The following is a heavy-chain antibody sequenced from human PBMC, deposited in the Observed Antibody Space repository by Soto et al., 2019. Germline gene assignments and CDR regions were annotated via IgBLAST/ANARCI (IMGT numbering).Heavy chain of an antibody. J-gene: IGHJ6*02. Sequence: GGSLRLSCAASGFTFSNAWMNWVRQAPGKGLEWVGRIKSKTDGGTTDYAAPVKGRFTISRDDSKNTLYLQMNSLKTEDTAVYYCTTDAPLGDFWSGYPPQPMDVWGQGTTVTVSS. CDR1: GFTFSNAW. V-gene: IGHV3-15*07. CDR2: IKSKTDGGTT. D-gene: IGHD3-3*01. CDR3: TTDAPLGDFWSGYPPQPMDV.